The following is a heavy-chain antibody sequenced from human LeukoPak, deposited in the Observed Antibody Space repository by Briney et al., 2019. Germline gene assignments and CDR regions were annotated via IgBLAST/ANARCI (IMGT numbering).Heavy chain of an antibody. Sequence: SQTLSLTCTVSGGSISSGGYYWSWIRQHPGKGLEWIGYIYYSGSTYYNPSLKSRVTISVDTSKNQFSLKLSSVTAADTAVYYCARENYGGNSVFGSDYYGMDVWGQGTTVTVSS. D-gene: IGHD4-23*01. V-gene: IGHV4-31*03. CDR1: GGSISSGGYY. CDR3: ARENYGGNSVFGSDYYGMDV. J-gene: IGHJ6*02. CDR2: IYYSGST.